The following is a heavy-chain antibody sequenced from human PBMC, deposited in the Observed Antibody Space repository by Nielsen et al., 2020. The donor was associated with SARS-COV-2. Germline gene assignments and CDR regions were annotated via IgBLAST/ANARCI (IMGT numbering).Heavy chain of an antibody. Sequence: SETLSLTCAVSGGSISSSNWWSWVRQPPGKGLEWIGEIYHSGSTNYNPSLKSRVTISVDKSKNQFSLKLGSVTAADTAVYYCGRGQPSRYYYSSGSYRERGYYMDVWGKGTTVTVSS. V-gene: IGHV4-4*02. CDR2: IYHSGST. CDR3: GRGQPSRYYYSSGSYRERGYYMDV. CDR1: GGSISSSNW. D-gene: IGHD3-10*01. J-gene: IGHJ6*03.